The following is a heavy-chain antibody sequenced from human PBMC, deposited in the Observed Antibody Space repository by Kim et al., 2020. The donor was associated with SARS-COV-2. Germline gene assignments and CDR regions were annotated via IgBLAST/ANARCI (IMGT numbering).Heavy chain of an antibody. D-gene: IGHD3-22*01. Sequence: GGSLRLSCAASGFTFTNAWMTWVRQAPGKGLEWVGRIKSRIDGGTTDYAAPVKGRFAISRDDSKNTLYLQMNSLKSEDTAMYYCTTVGGYYDSAGFYPVDYWGQGTLVTVSS. CDR2: IKSRIDGGTT. CDR1: GFTFTNAW. CDR3: TTVGGYYDSAGFYPVDY. J-gene: IGHJ4*02. V-gene: IGHV3-15*01.